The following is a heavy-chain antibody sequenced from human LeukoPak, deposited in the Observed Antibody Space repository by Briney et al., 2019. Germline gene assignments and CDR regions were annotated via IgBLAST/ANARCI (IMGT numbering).Heavy chain of an antibody. CDR1: GSTFSTYA. J-gene: IGHJ4*02. D-gene: IGHD3-22*01. V-gene: IGHV3-23*01. CDR2: ISGSGDST. Sequence: PGGSLTLSCVASGSTFSTYAVNWVGPAPGKGLEWVSTISGSGDSTYYADSVKGRFTISRDNSKDTLYLQMSSVRVDDTAVYYCARDRGRYYDSRGFYWGYYFDSWGQGILVTVST. CDR3: ARDRGRYYDSRGFYWGYYFDS.